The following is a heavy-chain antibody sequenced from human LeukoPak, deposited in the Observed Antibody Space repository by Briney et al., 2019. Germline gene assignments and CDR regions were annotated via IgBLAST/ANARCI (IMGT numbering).Heavy chain of an antibody. V-gene: IGHV3-7*03. D-gene: IGHD1-1*01. Sequence: GGSLRLSCAASAFTFSDSWMSWVRQAPGKGLEWVANINPDGSAQHYVDSVRGRFTISRDNARSLVYLQVSSLRAEDTAVYYCAKDFGTTGTPHFWGQGTLVTVSS. CDR2: INPDGSAQ. J-gene: IGHJ4*02. CDR1: AFTFSDSW. CDR3: AKDFGTTGTPHF.